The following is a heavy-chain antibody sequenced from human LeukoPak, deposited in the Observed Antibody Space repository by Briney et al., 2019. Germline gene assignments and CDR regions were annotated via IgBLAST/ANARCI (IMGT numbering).Heavy chain of an antibody. D-gene: IGHD3-3*01. J-gene: IGHJ3*02. CDR1: GFTFSNAW. CDR3: TTGFFGVVNDAFDI. V-gene: IGHV3-15*01. CDR2: IYSRTDGGTT. Sequence: GSLRLSCAASGFTFSNAWMNWVRQAPGKGLEWVGRIYSRTDGGTTDYAAPVKGRFTISRDDSKNTLYLQMNSLKTEDTALYYCTTGFFGVVNDAFDIWGQGTMVTVSS.